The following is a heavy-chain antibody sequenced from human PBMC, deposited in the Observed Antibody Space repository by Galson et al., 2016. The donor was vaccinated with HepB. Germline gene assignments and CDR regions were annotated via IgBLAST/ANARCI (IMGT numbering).Heavy chain of an antibody. V-gene: IGHV4-4*07. CDR3: ARDSGGGWSLGPRYYYYGVDG. J-gene: IGHJ6*02. CDR1: GGAIRNYY. Sequence: SETLSLTCSVSGGAIRNYYWSWIRQSAAKGLEWIGRIYTSGNTDYNPSLKSRVTLSVDMSKNQVYLRLTPVTVADTAVYYCARDSGGGWSLGPRYYYYGVDGWCQGTTVTVSS. CDR2: IYTSGNT. D-gene: IGHD6-19*01.